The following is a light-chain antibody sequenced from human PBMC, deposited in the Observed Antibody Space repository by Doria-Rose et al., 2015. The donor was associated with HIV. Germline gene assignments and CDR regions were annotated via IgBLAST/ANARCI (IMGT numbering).Light chain of an antibody. V-gene: IGKV3-20*01. CDR3: HQYGTSWT. CDR2: DGS. J-gene: IGKJ1*01. Sequence: TQSPGTLSLSPGERATLSCRASQRFSSTYLAWYQQKPGQAHSLLIYDGSTRATGIPDRFSASGSGTDFTLTINRLEPEDFALYYCHQYGTSWTFGQGTKVE. CDR1: QRFSSTY.